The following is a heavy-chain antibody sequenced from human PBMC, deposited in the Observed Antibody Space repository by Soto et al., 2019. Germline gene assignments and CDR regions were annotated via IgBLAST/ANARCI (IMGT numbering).Heavy chain of an antibody. CDR3: ARGIGNWNGGYYFDY. CDR2: ISSSSSYI. D-gene: IGHD1-1*01. V-gene: IGHV3-21*01. CDR1: GFTFSSYS. J-gene: IGHJ4*02. Sequence: GGSLRLSCAASGFTFSSYSMNWVRQAPGKGLEWVSSISSSSSYIYYADSVKGRFTISRDNAKNSLYLQMNSLRAEDTAVYYCARGIGNWNGGYYFDYWGQGTLVTVSS.